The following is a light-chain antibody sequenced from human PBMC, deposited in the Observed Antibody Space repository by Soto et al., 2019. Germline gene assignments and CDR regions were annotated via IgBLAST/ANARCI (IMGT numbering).Light chain of an antibody. V-gene: IGKV3-20*01. J-gene: IGKJ1*01. CDR2: GAS. CDR3: QQYGRSPRT. CDR1: QSVDSGY. Sequence: EIVLTQSPGTLSLSPGERATLPCRASQSVDSGYLAWYQQKPGQAPRLLIYGASSRATGIPDRFSGSGSGTDFTLTISRLEPEDFAVYYCQQYGRSPRTFGQGTKVDIK.